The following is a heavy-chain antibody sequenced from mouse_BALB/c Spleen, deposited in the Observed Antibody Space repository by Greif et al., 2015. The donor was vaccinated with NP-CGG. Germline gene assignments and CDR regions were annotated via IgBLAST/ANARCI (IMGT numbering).Heavy chain of an antibody. V-gene: IGHV5-12-2*01. D-gene: IGHD1-1*01. CDR3: ARHYGAMDY. J-gene: IGHJ4*01. Sequence: EVKLVESGGGLVQPGGSLKLSCAASGFTFSSYTMSWVRQTPEKRLEWVAYISNGGGSTYYPDTVKGRFTISRDNAKNTLYLQMSSLKSEDTAMYYCARHYGAMDYWGQGTSVTVSS. CDR1: GFTFSSYT. CDR2: ISNGGGST.